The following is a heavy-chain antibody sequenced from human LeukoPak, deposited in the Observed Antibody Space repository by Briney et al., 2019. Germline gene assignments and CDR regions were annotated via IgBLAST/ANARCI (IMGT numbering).Heavy chain of an antibody. CDR2: TYYRSKWHY. Sequence: SQTLSLTCAISGDSVSSNSGVWNWIRQSPSRGLEWLGRTYYRSKWHYDYAVSVKSRITINPDTSKNQFSLQLNSVTPEDTAVYYCARARRVGVAAAAIDYWGQGTLVTVSS. J-gene: IGHJ4*02. CDR3: ARARRVGVAAAAIDY. V-gene: IGHV6-1*01. D-gene: IGHD6-13*01. CDR1: GDSVSSNSGV.